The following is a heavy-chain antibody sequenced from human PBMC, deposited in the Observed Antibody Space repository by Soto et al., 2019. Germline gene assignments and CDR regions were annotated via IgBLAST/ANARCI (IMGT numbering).Heavy chain of an antibody. J-gene: IGHJ4*02. CDR1: GGSISSYY. CDR2: IYYSGTT. V-gene: IGHV4-59*01. CDR3: AGERGDSIEY. Sequence: QVHLQESGPGLVKHSETLSLTCTVSGGSISSYYWNWIRQPPGKEPEYTGYIYYSGTTYYNPSLRGRVTISVDTSTKQFSLKVTSVIAADTAFYYCAGERGDSIEYWGQGIQVTVSS. D-gene: IGHD1-1*01.